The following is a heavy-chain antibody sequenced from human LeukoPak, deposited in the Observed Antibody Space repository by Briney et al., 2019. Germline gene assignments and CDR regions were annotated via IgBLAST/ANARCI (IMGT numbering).Heavy chain of an antibody. D-gene: IGHD6-13*01. V-gene: IGHV3-30*18. CDR2: ISYDGSNK. Sequence: PGGSLRLSCAASGFTFSSYGMHWVRQAPGKGLEWVAVISYDGSNKYYADSVKGRFTISRDNSKNTLYLQMNSLRAEDTAVYYCAKDGSSSCYLFDYWGQGTLVTVSS. J-gene: IGHJ4*02. CDR3: AKDGSSSCYLFDY. CDR1: GFTFSSYG.